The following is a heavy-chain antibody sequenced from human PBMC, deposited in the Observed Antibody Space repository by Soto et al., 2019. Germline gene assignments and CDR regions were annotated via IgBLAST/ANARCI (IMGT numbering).Heavy chain of an antibody. J-gene: IGHJ5*02. CDR2: IYYSGST. CDR3: ARQRHSGSYFGPQPINWFDP. V-gene: IGHV4-39*01. D-gene: IGHD1-26*01. Sequence: PSETLSLTCTVSGGSISSSSYYWGWIRQPPGKGLEWVGSIYYSGSTYYNPSLKSRVTISVDTSKNQFSLKLSSVTAADTAVYYCARQRHSGSYFGPQPINWFDPWGQGTLVTVSS. CDR1: GGSISSSSYY.